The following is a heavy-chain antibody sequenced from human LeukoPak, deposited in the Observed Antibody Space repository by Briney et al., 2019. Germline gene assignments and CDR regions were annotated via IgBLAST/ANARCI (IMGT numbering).Heavy chain of an antibody. D-gene: IGHD3-22*01. CDR3: ARDRVYDSSGYYYCPGDY. CDR2: ISAYNGNT. CDR1: GYTFTSYG. J-gene: IGHJ4*02. Sequence: ASVTVSCKASGYTFTSYGISWVRQAPGQGLEWMGWISAYNGNTNYAQKLQGRVTMTTDTSTSTAYMELGSLRSDDTAVYYCARDRVYDSSGYYYCPGDYWGQGTLVTVSS. V-gene: IGHV1-18*01.